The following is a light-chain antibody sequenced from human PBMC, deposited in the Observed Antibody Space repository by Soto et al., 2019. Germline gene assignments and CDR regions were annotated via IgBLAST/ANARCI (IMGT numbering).Light chain of an antibody. Sequence: QSVLTQPASVSGSPGQSITISCTGTISDVGGYNFVSWYQQYPGKAPKLMICDVSNRPSGVSNRFSGSKSGNTASLTISGLQAEDEADYYCSSFTGSNYAFGTGTRSPS. CDR2: DVS. CDR1: ISDVGGYNF. CDR3: SSFTGSNYA. J-gene: IGLJ1*01. V-gene: IGLV2-14*03.